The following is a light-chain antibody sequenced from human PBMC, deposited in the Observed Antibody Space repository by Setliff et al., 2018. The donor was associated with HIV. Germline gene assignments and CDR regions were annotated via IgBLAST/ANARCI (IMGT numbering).Light chain of an antibody. J-gene: IGLJ1*01. V-gene: IGLV2-14*03. CDR1: SSDVGGYYS. CDR2: DVI. Sequence: QSALTQPASVSGSTGQLITISCTGISSDVGGYYSVSWYQQHPGKAPKLMIYDVINRPSGVSNRFSGSRSGNTASLTISGLQVEDEADYYCSSYTTSSTLYVFGPVTKV. CDR3: SSYTTSSTLYV.